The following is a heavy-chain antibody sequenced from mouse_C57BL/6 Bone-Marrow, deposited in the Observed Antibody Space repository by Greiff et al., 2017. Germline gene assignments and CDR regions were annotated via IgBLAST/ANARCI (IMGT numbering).Heavy chain of an antibody. D-gene: IGHD1-1*01. CDR3: THYYGSSLDY. CDR2: IDPENGDT. V-gene: IGHV14-4*01. J-gene: IGHJ2*01. CDR1: GFNIKDDY. Sequence: EVMLVESGAELVRPGASVKLSCTASGFNIKDDYMHWVKQRPEQGLEWIGWIDPENGDTEYASKFQGKATITADTSSNTAYLQLSSLTSEDTAVYYCTHYYGSSLDYWGQGTTLTVSS.